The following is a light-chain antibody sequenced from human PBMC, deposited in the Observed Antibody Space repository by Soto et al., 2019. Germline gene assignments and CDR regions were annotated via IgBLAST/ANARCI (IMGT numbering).Light chain of an antibody. J-gene: IGKJ1*01. CDR1: HSLVYSDGTAY. Sequence: DVVMTQSPPSLPVTLGQPASISCRSSHSLVYSDGTAYLSWFQQRPGQSPRRLIYRVSNRDSGVPDRFSGSGSATDFTLRISRVEAEDVGVYYCMQGTHWPPTFGHGTKVEIK. V-gene: IGKV2-30*01. CDR2: RVS. CDR3: MQGTHWPPT.